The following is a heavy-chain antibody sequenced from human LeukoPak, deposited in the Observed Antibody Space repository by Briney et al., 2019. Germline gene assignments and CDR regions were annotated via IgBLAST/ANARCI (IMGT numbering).Heavy chain of an antibody. CDR1: GFTFSSYA. Sequence: GGSLRLSCAASGFTFSSYAMHWVRQAPGKGLEWVAVISYDGSNKYYADSVKGRFTISRDNSKNTLYLQMNSLRAEDTAVYYCARAAQKVVVVAGNAFDIRGQGTMVTVSS. V-gene: IGHV3-30-3*01. J-gene: IGHJ3*02. CDR3: ARAAQKVVVVAGNAFDI. CDR2: ISYDGSNK. D-gene: IGHD2-15*01.